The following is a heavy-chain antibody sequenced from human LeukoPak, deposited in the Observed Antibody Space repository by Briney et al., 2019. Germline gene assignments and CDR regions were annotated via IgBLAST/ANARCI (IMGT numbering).Heavy chain of an antibody. D-gene: IGHD5-24*01. CDR3: ARTGDGYNPLPDF. J-gene: IGHJ4*02. CDR2: IYYSGST. CDR1: GGSISPYY. V-gene: IGHV4-59*01. Sequence: SETLSLTCTVSGGSISPYYWCWIRQPPGKGLDWMGYIYYSGSTNYNPSLKSRVTISLDTSKNQFSLKLSSVTAADTAVYYCARTGDGYNPLPDFWGQGTLVTVSS.